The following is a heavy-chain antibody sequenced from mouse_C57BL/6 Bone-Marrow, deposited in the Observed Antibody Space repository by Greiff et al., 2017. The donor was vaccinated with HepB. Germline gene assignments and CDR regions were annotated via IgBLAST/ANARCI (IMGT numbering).Heavy chain of an antibody. CDR3: ARFGYYFDH. CDR1: GFSLTSYA. V-gene: IGHV2-9-1*01. Sequence: QVQLKQSGPGLVAPSQSLSITCTVSGFSLTSYAISWVRQPPGKGLERLGVIWTGGGTNYNSALKSRLSISKDNSKSQVFLKMNSLQTDDTTRYYCARFGYYFDHWGQGTTLTVSS. J-gene: IGHJ2*01. CDR2: IWTGGGT.